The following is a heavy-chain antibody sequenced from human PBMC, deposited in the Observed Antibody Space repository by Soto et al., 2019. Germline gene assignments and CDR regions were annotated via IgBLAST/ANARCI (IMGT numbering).Heavy chain of an antibody. CDR1: GYTFTSYA. CDR3: ARSKALFWSGYFGY. D-gene: IGHD3-3*01. V-gene: IGHV1-3*01. Sequence: ASVKVSCKASGYTFTSYAMHWVRQAPGQRLEWMGWINAGNGNTKYSQKFQGRVTITRDTSASTAYMELSSLRSEDTAVYYCARSKALFWSGYFGYWGQGTLVTVSS. CDR2: INAGNGNT. J-gene: IGHJ4*02.